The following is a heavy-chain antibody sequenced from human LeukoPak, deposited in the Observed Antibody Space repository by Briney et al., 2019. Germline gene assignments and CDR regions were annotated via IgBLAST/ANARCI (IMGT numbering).Heavy chain of an antibody. V-gene: IGHV1-18*01. CDR2: ISAYNGNT. D-gene: IGHD3-22*01. Sequence: ASVKVSCKASGYTFTSYGISWVRQAPGQGLEWMGLISAYNGNTNYAQKLQGRVTMTTDTSTSTVYMELRSLRSDDTAVYYCARVCDSRDHTYYHRMDVWGQGTTVTVSS. CDR1: GYTFTSYG. J-gene: IGHJ6*02. CDR3: ARVCDSRDHTYYHRMDV.